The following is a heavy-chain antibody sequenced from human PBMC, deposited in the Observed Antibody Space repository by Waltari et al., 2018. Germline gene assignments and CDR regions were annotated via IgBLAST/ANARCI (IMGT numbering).Heavy chain of an antibody. Sequence: QVQLVQSGAEVKKLGSSVKVSCKASGGTFSSYTISWVRQAPGQGLEWMGRIIPILGIANYAQKFQGRVTITADKSTSTAYMELSSLRSEDTAVYYCARVRLRYFDWLLENWFDPWGQGTLVTVSS. CDR3: ARVRLRYFDWLLENWFDP. CDR1: GGTFSSYT. J-gene: IGHJ5*02. CDR2: IIPILGIA. V-gene: IGHV1-69*02. D-gene: IGHD3-9*01.